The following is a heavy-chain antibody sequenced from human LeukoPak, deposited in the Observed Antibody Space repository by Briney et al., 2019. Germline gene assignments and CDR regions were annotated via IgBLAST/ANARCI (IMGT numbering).Heavy chain of an antibody. CDR1: GGTLSSYA. Sequence: GASVKVSCKASGGTLSSYAISWVRQAPGQGLEWMGGIIPIFGTANYAQKFQGRVTITADESTSTAYMELSSLRSEDTAVYYCASEPLQGTTVTTDDYWGQGTLVTVSS. D-gene: IGHD4-17*01. J-gene: IGHJ4*02. CDR3: ASEPLQGTTVTTDDY. V-gene: IGHV1-69*13. CDR2: IIPIFGTA.